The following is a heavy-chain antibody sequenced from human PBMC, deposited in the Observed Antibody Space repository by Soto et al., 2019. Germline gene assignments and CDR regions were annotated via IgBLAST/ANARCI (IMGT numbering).Heavy chain of an antibody. CDR3: AIDHPSLRALDS. D-gene: IGHD2-21*02. Sequence: EVQLLESGGGLVHPGGSLRLSCAASGFTFSAYAMSWVRQAPGKGLEWVSAISGSGVTTYYADSVKGRFTISRDNSKNTMYLHMNILRAEDTAVYFCAIDHPSLRALDSWGQGALVTVSS. V-gene: IGHV3-23*01. CDR1: GFTFSAYA. J-gene: IGHJ4*02. CDR2: ISGSGVTT.